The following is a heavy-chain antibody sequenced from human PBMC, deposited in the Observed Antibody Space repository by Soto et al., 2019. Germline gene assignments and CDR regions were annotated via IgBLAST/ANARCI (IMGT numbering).Heavy chain of an antibody. CDR2: INSDGSST. V-gene: IGHV3-74*01. D-gene: IGHD6-19*01. CDR3: AREKQWGYYYYGMDV. CDR1: GFTFSSYW. Sequence: PVGSLRLSCAASGFTFSSYWMHWVRQAPGKGLVWVSRINSDGSSTSYADSVKGRFTISRDNAKNTLYLQMNSLRAEDTAVYYCAREKQWGYYYYGMDVWGQGTTVTVSS. J-gene: IGHJ6*02.